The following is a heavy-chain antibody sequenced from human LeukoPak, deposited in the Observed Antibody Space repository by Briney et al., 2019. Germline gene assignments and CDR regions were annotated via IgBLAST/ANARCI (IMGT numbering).Heavy chain of an antibody. Sequence: GGSLRLSCAVSGLTFSSSWMDWVRQAPGKGLEWVSAISGSGDSTYYADSVKGRFTTSRDNSKNTLYLQMNSLRAEDTAVYYCAKGGSSGWYADYWGQGTLVTVSS. J-gene: IGHJ4*02. CDR1: GLTFSSSW. CDR3: AKGGSSGWYADY. CDR2: ISGSGDST. D-gene: IGHD6-19*01. V-gene: IGHV3-23*01.